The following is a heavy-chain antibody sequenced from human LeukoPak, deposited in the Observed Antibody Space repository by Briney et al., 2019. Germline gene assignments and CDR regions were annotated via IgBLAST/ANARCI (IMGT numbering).Heavy chain of an antibody. D-gene: IGHD3-22*01. J-gene: IGHJ4*02. CDR2: IYYSGST. CDR1: GGSISSGGYY. Sequence: SETLSLTCTVSGGSISSGGYYWSWIRQHPGKGLEWIGYIYYSGSTYYNPSLKSRVTISVDTSKNQFSLKLSSVTAADTAVYYCARLDYYDSSGSSGPPVDYWGQGTLVTVSS. CDR3: ARLDYYDSSGSSGPPVDY. V-gene: IGHV4-31*03.